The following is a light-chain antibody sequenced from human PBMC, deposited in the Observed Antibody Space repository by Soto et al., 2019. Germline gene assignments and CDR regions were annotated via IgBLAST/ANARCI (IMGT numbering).Light chain of an antibody. CDR2: EVS. CDR3: SSYTSSSPWV. V-gene: IGLV2-14*01. J-gene: IGLJ3*02. Sequence: QSALTQPASVSGSPGQSSTISCTGTSSDVGGYNYVSWYQQHPGKAPKLMIYEVSNRPSGVSNRFSGSKSGNTASLTISGLQAADEADYYCSSYTSSSPWVFGAGTKLTV. CDR1: SSDVGGYNY.